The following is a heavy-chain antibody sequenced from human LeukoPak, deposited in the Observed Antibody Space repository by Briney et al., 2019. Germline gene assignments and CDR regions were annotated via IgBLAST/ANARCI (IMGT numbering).Heavy chain of an antibody. CDR3: AREEANTRIHFDY. CDR1: GYTFTGYY. D-gene: IGHD3-22*01. V-gene: IGHV1-2*02. CDR2: INPNTDYT. J-gene: IGHJ4*02. Sequence: ASVKVSCKASGYTFTGYYIHWARQAPGQGLEWMGYINPNTDYTNYAQNFQDRVTMTRDTSISTAFMELSSLRSDDTAVYYCAREEANTRIHFDYWGQGTLVTVSS.